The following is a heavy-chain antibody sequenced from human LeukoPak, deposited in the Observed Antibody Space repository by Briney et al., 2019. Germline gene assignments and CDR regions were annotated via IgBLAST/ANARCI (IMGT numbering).Heavy chain of an antibody. CDR1: GFTFSDYY. CDR3: ARVSKDILTGYPLYYFDY. V-gene: IGHV3-11*01. J-gene: IGHJ4*02. Sequence: GGSLRLSCAASGFTFSDYYMSWIRQAPGKGLEWVSYISSSGSTIYYADSVKGRFTISRDNAKNSLYLQMNSLRAEDTAVYYCARVSKDILTGYPLYYFDYWGQGTLVTVSS. CDR2: ISSSGSTI. D-gene: IGHD3-9*01.